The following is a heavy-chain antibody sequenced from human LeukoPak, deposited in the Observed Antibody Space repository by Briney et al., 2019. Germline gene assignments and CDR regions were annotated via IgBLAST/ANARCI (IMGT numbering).Heavy chain of an antibody. CDR3: ARDVTLVPGIVYFDS. CDR1: GFTFSSYQ. D-gene: IGHD3-10*01. J-gene: IGHJ4*02. V-gene: IGHV3-48*03. Sequence: GGSLRLSCAASGFTFSSYQINWVRQAPGQGLEWLSYIDNTGATIHYADSVKGRFTISRDNAENSLYLQMNSLRAEDTAIYYCARDVTLVPGIVYFDSWSQGTLVTVSS. CDR2: IDNTGATI.